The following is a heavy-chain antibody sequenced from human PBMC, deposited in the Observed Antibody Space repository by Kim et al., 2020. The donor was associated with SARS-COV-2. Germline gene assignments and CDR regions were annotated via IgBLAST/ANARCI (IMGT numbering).Heavy chain of an antibody. CDR2: ISGSSSYI. V-gene: IGHV3-21*01. CDR1: GFTFSTYS. J-gene: IGHJ4*02. CDR3: ARDTYGDYSLDY. D-gene: IGHD4-17*01. Sequence: GGSLRLSCAASGFTFSTYSMNWVRQAPGKGLQWVSSISGSSSYIYYADSVKGRFTISRDNARNSLYLQMNSLRAEDTALYYCARDTYGDYSLDYWGQGTLVTVSS.